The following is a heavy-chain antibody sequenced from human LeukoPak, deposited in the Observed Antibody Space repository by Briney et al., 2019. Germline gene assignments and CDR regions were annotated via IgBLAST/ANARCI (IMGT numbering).Heavy chain of an antibody. CDR2: VSGSGANT. D-gene: IGHD3-10*01. CDR1: GFTFSNYA. J-gene: IGHJ6*02. Sequence: NPGGSLRLSCAASGFTFSNYAINWARQAPGKGLEWVSAVSGSGANTYYADSVKGRFTISRDNSKDTLYLQMNRLRVEDTAVYFCASVLGGFPYSYGMDVWGQGTTVAASS. V-gene: IGHV3-23*01. CDR3: ASVLGGFPYSYGMDV.